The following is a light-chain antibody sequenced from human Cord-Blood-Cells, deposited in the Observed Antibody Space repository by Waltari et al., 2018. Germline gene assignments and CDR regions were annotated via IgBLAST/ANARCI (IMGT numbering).Light chain of an antibody. CDR2: DAS. J-gene: IGKJ5*01. V-gene: IGKV3-11*01. Sequence: EIVLPQPPATPSLSPGESATLSCRASQSVSSYLAWYQQKPGQAPRLLIYDASNRATGIPARFSGSGSGTDFTLTISSLEPEDFAVYYCQQRSNWPPITFGQGTRLEIK. CDR1: QSVSSY. CDR3: QQRSNWPPIT.